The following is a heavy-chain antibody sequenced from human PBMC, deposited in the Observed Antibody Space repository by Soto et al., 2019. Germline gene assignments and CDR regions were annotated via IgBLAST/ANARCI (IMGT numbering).Heavy chain of an antibody. D-gene: IGHD2-21*02. CDR3: AKVVVGATAVLACGPKSHPAKYFQH. CDR1: GLTFSNFA. V-gene: IGHV3-23*01. CDR2: ISGGARTT. J-gene: IGHJ1*01. Sequence: EVHLLESGGGLVRPGGSLRLSCAASGLTFSNFAMSWVRQAPGKGLEWVSTISGGARTTDYADSVKGRFTISRDNSKNTVFLQMDSLRAEDTAVYYCAKVVVGATAVLACGPKSHPAKYFQHWGQGALVTVSS.